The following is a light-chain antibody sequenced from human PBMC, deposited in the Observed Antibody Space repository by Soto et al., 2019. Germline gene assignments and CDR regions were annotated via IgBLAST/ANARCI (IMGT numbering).Light chain of an antibody. CDR3: QQSYSGPLH. CDR2: AAS. CDR1: QSISSY. Sequence: DIQMTQSPSSLSASVGDRVTITCRASQSISSYLNWYQQKPGKAPKVLIYAASSLQSGVPSRFSGFGSGTDFTLSISSLQPEDFATYYCQQSYSGPLHVGGGTKADI. J-gene: IGKJ4*01. V-gene: IGKV1-39*01.